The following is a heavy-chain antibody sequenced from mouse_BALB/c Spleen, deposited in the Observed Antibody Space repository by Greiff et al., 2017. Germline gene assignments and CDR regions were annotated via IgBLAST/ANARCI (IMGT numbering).Heavy chain of an antibody. V-gene: IGHV5-17*02. CDR1: GFTFSSFG. D-gene: IGHD1-1*01. J-gene: IGHJ2*01. CDR2: ISSGSSTI. Sequence: EVKLVESGGGLVQPGGSRKLSCAASGFTFSSFGMHWVRQAPEKGLEWVAYISSGSSTIYYADTVKGRFTISRDNPKNTLFLQMTSLRSEDTAMYYCAIGNYLDYWGQGTTLTVSS. CDR3: AIGNYLDY.